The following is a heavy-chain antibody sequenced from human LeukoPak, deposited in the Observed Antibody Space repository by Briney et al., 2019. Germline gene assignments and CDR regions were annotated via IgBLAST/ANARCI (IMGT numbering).Heavy chain of an antibody. V-gene: IGHV3-21*01. CDR3: ARDSNYYGSGQSA. J-gene: IGHJ5*02. Sequence: PGRSLRLSCAASGFTFSSYSMNWVRQAPGKGLEWVSSISSSSSYIYYADSVKGRFTISRDNAKNSLYLQMNSLRAEDTAVYYCARDSNYYGSGQSAWGQGTLVTVSS. CDR2: ISSSSSYI. CDR1: GFTFSSYS. D-gene: IGHD3-10*01.